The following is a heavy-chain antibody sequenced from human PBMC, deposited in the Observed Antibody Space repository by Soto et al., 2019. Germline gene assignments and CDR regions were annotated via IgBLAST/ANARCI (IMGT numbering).Heavy chain of an antibody. V-gene: IGHV4-59*01. D-gene: IGHD3-22*01. J-gene: IGHJ3*02. CDR3: ARGYYYDSSGYSSAFDI. CDR2: IYYSGST. CDR1: GGSISSDY. Sequence: LSLTCTVSGGSISSDYWSWIRQPPGKGLEWIGYIYYSGSTNYNPSLKSRVTISVDTSKNQLSLKLSSVTAADTAVYYCARGYYYDSSGYSSAFDISGQVTMITV.